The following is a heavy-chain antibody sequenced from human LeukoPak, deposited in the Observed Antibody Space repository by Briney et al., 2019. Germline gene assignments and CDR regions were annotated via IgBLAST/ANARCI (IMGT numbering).Heavy chain of an antibody. V-gene: IGHV1-69*05. CDR3: ARDYGDFTSLDY. CDR1: GGTFSSYA. Sequence: SVKVSCXASGGTFSSYAISWVRQAPGQGLEWMGRIIPIFGTANYAQKFQGRVTITTDESTSTAYMELSSLRSEDTAVYYCARDYGDFTSLDYWGQGTLVTVSS. CDR2: IIPIFGTA. D-gene: IGHD4-17*01. J-gene: IGHJ4*02.